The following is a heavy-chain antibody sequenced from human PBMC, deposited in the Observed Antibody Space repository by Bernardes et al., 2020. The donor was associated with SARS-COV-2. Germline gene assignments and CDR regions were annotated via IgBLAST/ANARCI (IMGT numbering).Heavy chain of an antibody. J-gene: IGHJ4*02. CDR1: GGSISSINW. CDR2: IYHSGST. CDR3: ARRITIFGVVIADDY. D-gene: IGHD3-3*01. V-gene: IGHV4-4*02. Sequence: SETLSPTCAVSGGSISSINWWRCVLQPPGKGLEWIGEIYHSGSTNYNPSLKSRVTISVDKSKNQFSLKLSSVTAADTAVYYCARRITIFGVVIADDYWGQGTLVTVSS.